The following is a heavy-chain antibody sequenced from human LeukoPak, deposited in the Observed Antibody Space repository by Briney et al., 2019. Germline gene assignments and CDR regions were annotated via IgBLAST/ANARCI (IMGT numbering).Heavy chain of an antibody. CDR2: IYSGGST. CDR1: GFTVSSNY. V-gene: IGHV3-53*01. J-gene: IGHJ3*02. D-gene: IGHD1-26*01. CDR3: ARGGSYLSAFDI. Sequence: GGSLRLSCAASGFTVSSNYMSWVRQAPGKGLDWVSVIYSGGSTYYADSVKGRFTISRDNSKNTLYLQMNGLRAEDTAVYYCARGGSYLSAFDIWGQGTMVTVSS.